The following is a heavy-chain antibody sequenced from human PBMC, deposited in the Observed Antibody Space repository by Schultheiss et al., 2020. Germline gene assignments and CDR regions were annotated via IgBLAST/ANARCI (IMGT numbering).Heavy chain of an antibody. CDR1: GGSISTGCYF. V-gene: IGHV4-31*03. J-gene: IGHJ4*02. Sequence: SQTLSLTCTVSGGSISTGCYFWSWIRQRPGKGLEWIGYIYYSGSTYYNPSLKSRVFISVDTSKNQFSLKLSSVTAADTAVYYCARHDPPEAEQLLWFGELLRRNYYFDYWGQGTLVTVSS. D-gene: IGHD3-10*01. CDR2: IYYSGST. CDR3: ARHDPPEAEQLLWFGELLRRNYYFDY.